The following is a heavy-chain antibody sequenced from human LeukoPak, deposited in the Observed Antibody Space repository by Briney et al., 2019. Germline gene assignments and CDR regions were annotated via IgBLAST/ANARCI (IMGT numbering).Heavy chain of an antibody. CDR3: ARVPRGSVSVAFDI. CDR2: ISSSGSTI. CDR1: GFTFSDYY. Sequence: GGSLRLSCAASGFTFSDYYMSWIRQAPGKGLEWVSYISSSGSTIYYADSVKGRFTISRDNSKNTLYLQMNSLRAEDTAVYYCARVPRGSVSVAFDIWGQGTMVTVSS. V-gene: IGHV3-11*04. D-gene: IGHD3-16*01. J-gene: IGHJ3*02.